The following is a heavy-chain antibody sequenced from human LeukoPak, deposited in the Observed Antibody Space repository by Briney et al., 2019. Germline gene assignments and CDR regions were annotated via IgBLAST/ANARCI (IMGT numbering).Heavy chain of an antibody. Sequence: GRSLRLSCAASGFTFSSYWMHWVRQAPGKGLVWVSRINSDGSSTSYADSVKGRFTIARDNAKNSVYLEMNSLRADDTAVYYCARSARLMKGVVEVTALDDWGQGTLVTVSS. D-gene: IGHD3-3*01. CDR3: ARSARLMKGVVEVTALDD. CDR2: INSDGSST. V-gene: IGHV3-74*01. CDR1: GFTFSSYW. J-gene: IGHJ4*02.